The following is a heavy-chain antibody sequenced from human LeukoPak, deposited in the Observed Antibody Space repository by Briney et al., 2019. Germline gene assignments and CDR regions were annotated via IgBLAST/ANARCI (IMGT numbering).Heavy chain of an antibody. J-gene: IGHJ3*02. V-gene: IGHV4-39*01. CDR2: VYYSGST. Sequence: PSETLSLTCTVSGGSISSSSNYWGWIRQSPGKRLEWIGSVYYSGSTYYNPSVKSRVTISVDTSKTQFSLNLSSVTAADAAVYFCARNRSIAVTGIGRPNAFDIWGQGTMVTVAS. D-gene: IGHD6-19*01. CDR3: ARNRSIAVTGIGRPNAFDI. CDR1: GGSISSSSNY.